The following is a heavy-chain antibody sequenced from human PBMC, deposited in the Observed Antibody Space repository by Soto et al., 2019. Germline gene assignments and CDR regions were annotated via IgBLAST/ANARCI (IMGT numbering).Heavy chain of an antibody. D-gene: IGHD2-15*01. CDR1: GGSISSSSYY. Sequence: SETPSLTCTVSGGSISSSSYYWCGIRQPPGKGLEWIGSIYYSGSTYYNPSLKSRVTISVDTSKNQFSLKLSSVTAADTAVYYCESEWDCSSGNCYSGFDFRGQGALVTVS. CDR3: ESEWDCSSGNCYSGFDF. V-gene: IGHV4-39*01. CDR2: IYYSGST. J-gene: IGHJ4*02.